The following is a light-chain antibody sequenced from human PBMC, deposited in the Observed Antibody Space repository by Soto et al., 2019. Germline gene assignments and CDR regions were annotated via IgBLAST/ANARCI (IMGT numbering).Light chain of an antibody. Sequence: EIVLTQSPGTLSLSPGESATLSCRASQNVGSRYLAWYQQKPGQAPRLLIYGTSNRATGIPDRFSGSGSGTDFSLTISSLEPGDLAVYYCQQYGSSPRTFGQGTKVEIK. CDR2: GTS. V-gene: IGKV3-20*01. CDR1: QNVGSRY. J-gene: IGKJ1*01. CDR3: QQYGSSPRT.